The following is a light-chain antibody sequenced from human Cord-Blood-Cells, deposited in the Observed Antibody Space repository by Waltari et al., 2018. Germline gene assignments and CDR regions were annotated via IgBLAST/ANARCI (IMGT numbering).Light chain of an antibody. V-gene: IGLV2-14*01. CDR1: SSDVGGYNY. CDR2: GVS. CDR3: SSYTSSSSWV. J-gene: IGLJ3*02. Sequence: QSALTQPASVSGSPGQSITISCTGTSSDVGGYNYVSWYQQHPGKPPKLMIYGVSKRPSGVYNRFSGSKSGNTASLTISGLQAEDEADYYCSSYTSSSSWVFGGGTKLTVL.